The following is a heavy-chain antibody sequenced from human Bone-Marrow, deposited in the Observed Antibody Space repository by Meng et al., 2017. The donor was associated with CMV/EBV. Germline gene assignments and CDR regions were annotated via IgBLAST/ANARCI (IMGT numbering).Heavy chain of an antibody. CDR2: ISSDGSIT. Sequence: GESLKISGAASGFTFRSYWIHWVRQVPGKGLVWVSHISSDGSITFYADSVRGRFTISRDNAKNTLYLQMNSLRVEDTAVYYCARDEGYSGSLDYWGQGTLVTVSS. CDR1: GFTFRSYW. CDR3: ARDEGYSGSLDY. V-gene: IGHV3-74*01. J-gene: IGHJ4*02. D-gene: IGHD1-26*01.